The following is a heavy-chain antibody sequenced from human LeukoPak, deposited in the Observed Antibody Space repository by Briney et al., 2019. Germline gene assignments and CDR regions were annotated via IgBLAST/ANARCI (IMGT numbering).Heavy chain of an antibody. CDR2: INPNSGGT. CDR3: ARDALDFWSAYPNWYFDL. V-gene: IGHV1-2*02. J-gene: IGHJ2*01. CDR1: GYTFTGYY. Sequence: GASVKVSCKASGYTFTGYYMHWVRQAPGQGLEWMGWINPNSGGTNYAQKFQGRVTMTRDTSISTAYMELSRLRSDDTAVYYCARDALDFWSAYPNWYFDLWGRGTLVTIPS. D-gene: IGHD3-3*01.